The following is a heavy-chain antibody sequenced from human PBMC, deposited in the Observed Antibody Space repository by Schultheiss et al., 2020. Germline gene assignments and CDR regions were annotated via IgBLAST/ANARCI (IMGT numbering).Heavy chain of an antibody. V-gene: IGHV3-23*01. J-gene: IGHJ5*01. D-gene: IGHD2/OR15-2a*01. CDR3: ARGSRDNWGDS. Sequence: GGSLRLSCEASGFTFSSYAMSWVRQIAGKGLERVSVISDSGGRTTYADSVTGRFTISRDNSKNTLYLQMNSLRAEDTAVYYCARGSRDNWGDSWGQGTLVTVSS. CDR2: ISDSGGRT. CDR1: GFTFSSYA.